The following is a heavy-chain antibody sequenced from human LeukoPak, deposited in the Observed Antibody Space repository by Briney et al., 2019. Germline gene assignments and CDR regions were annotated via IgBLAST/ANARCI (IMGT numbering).Heavy chain of an antibody. CDR3: ARATATALDY. CDR1: GYSFTGYY. Sequence: GSLKVSCKASGYSFTGYYMHWVRQAPGQGLEWMGWIIPNGGGTKNEQKFQGRVTMTRDTSISTAYMELSGLRPDDTAVYYCARATATALDYWGQGALVTVSS. J-gene: IGHJ4*02. CDR2: IIPNGGGT. D-gene: IGHD1-14*01. V-gene: IGHV1-2*02.